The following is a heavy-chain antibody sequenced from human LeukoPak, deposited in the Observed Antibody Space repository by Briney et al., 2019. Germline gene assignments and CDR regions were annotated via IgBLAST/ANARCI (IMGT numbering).Heavy chain of an antibody. CDR1: GGSISSYY. J-gene: IGHJ4*02. D-gene: IGHD1-26*01. CDR2: IYYSGST. CDR3: ARNSLASGSYYMFDY. Sequence: SETLSLTCTVSGGSISSYYWGWIRQPPGKGLEWIGYIYYSGSTNYSPSLKSRVTISVGTSKNQFSLKLSSVTAADTAVYYCARNSLASGSYYMFDYWGQGTLVTVSS. V-gene: IGHV4-59*01.